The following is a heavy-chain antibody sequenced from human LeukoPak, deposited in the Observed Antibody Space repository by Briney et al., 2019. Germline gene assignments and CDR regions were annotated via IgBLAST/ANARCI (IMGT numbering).Heavy chain of an antibody. V-gene: IGHV4-39*07. CDR2: IYYSGST. J-gene: IGHJ6*03. CDR1: GGSISSGGYY. CDR3: ASSGWYDGYYYYYMDV. D-gene: IGHD6-19*01. Sequence: SETLSLTCTVSGGSISSGGYYWSWIRQPAGKGLEWIGSIYYSGSTYYNPSLKSRVTISVDTSKNQFSLKLSSVTAADTAVYYCASSGWYDGYYYYYMDVWGKGTTVTVSS.